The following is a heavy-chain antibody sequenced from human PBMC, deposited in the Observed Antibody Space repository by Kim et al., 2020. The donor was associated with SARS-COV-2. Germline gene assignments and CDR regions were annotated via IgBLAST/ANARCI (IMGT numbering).Heavy chain of an antibody. J-gene: IGHJ4*02. V-gene: IGHV3-7*01. Sequence: DESGRCDMASVKGRFTISRDKAKNSLYLHMNSLRAEDTAVYSCARNRIDYWGQGTLVTVSS. CDR3: ARNRIDY. CDR2: DESGR.